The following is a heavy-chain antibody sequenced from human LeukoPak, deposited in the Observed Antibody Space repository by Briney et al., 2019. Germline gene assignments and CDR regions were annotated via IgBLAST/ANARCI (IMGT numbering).Heavy chain of an antibody. CDR2: ISWNSGSI. CDR3: AKDTRGYSYAAFDY. J-gene: IGHJ4*02. V-gene: IGHV3-9*01. Sequence: PGGSLRLSCAASGFTFDDYAMHWVRQAPGKGLEWVSGISWNSGSIGYADSVKGRFTISRDNAKNSLYLQMNSLRAEDTALYYCAKDTRGYSYAAFDYWGQGTLVTVSS. D-gene: IGHD5-18*01. CDR1: GFTFDDYA.